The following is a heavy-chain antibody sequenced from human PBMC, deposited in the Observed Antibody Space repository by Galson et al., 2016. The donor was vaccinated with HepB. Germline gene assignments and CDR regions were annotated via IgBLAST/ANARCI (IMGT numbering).Heavy chain of an antibody. Sequence: PPGKGLEWIGSMYYSGNTYYNPSLKSRVTISVDTSKNQFSLQLSSVTAADTAVYYCARAHCSTVGCNHPYYFDNWGQGTLVTVSS. V-gene: IGHV4-39*01. D-gene: IGHD2-2*01. J-gene: IGHJ4*02. CDR2: MYYSGNT. CDR3: ARAHCSTVGCNHPYYFDN.